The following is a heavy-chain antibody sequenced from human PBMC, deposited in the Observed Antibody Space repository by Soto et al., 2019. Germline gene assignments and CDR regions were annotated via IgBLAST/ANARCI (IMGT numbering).Heavy chain of an antibody. V-gene: IGHV4-39*01. J-gene: IGHJ4*02. Sequence: PSETLSLTCTVSGGSISGSTYYWGWFRQSPEKGLEWIACVYYTGTTAYNPSLKSRLTISVDTSENQFSLKMKSVTAADTAVYYCARHMFRGGDFDYWGRGTLVTVSS. CDR3: ARHMFRGGDFDY. D-gene: IGHD2-15*01. CDR2: VYYTGTT. CDR1: GGSISGSTYY.